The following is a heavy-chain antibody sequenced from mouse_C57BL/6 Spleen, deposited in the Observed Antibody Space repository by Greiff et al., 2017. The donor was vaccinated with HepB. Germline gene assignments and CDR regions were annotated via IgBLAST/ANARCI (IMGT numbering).Heavy chain of an antibody. J-gene: IGHJ1*03. CDR1: GYTFTDYN. Sequence: EVQLQQSGPELVKPGASVKIPCKASGYTFTDYNMDWVKQSHGKSLEWIGDINPNNGGTIYNQKFKGKATLTVDKSSSTAYMELRSLTSEDTAVYYCARPAYYGSSYNWYFDVWGTGTTVTVSS. CDR3: ARPAYYGSSYNWYFDV. CDR2: INPNNGGT. D-gene: IGHD1-1*01. V-gene: IGHV1-18*01.